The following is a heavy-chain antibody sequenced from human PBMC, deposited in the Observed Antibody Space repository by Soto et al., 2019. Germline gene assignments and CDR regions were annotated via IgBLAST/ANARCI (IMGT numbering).Heavy chain of an antibody. CDR1: CGSIIGYY. CDR2: MYNTGST. Sequence: SETLSLTCTVSCGSIIGYYWSWIRQPPGKGLEWIGYMYNTGSTVYNPSFKSRVTISVDTSKNQFSLKLNSVTAADTAVYYCARDLWGYCGTDCYPLDVWGQGTTVT. D-gene: IGHD2-21*02. J-gene: IGHJ6*02. V-gene: IGHV4-59*01. CDR3: ARDLWGYCGTDCYPLDV.